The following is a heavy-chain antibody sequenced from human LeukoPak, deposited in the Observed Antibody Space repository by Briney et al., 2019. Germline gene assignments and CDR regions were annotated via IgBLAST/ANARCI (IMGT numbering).Heavy chain of an antibody. D-gene: IGHD2-15*01. CDR3: ARVRRLQGIVVVVAATQPGMDV. V-gene: IGHV3-21*01. CDR1: GFTFSSYS. J-gene: IGHJ6*02. CDR2: ISSSSSYI. Sequence: GGSLRLSCAASGFTFSSYSMNCVRQAPGKGLEWVSSISSSSSYIYYADSVKGRFTISRDNAKNSLYLQMNSLRAEDTAVYYCARVRRLQGIVVVVAATQPGMDVWGQGTTVTVSS.